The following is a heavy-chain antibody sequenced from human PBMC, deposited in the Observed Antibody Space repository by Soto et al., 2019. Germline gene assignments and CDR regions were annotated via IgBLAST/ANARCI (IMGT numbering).Heavy chain of an antibody. CDR3: ASRERVDAFDV. Sequence: QVQLLQSGAEVKKPGSSVKVSCKASGGTLSNYAISWVRQAPGQGLEWMGGIIPILGSANYAQKFQDRVTITADESTRTTYMELSSLRSEDAAVYSCASRERVDAFDVWGQGTMVTVSS. CDR1: GGTLSNYA. D-gene: IGHD1-26*01. CDR2: IIPILGSA. J-gene: IGHJ3*01. V-gene: IGHV1-69*01.